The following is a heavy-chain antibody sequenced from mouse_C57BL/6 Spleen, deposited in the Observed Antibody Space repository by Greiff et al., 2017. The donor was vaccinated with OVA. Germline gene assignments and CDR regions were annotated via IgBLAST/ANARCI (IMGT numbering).Heavy chain of an antibody. CDR2: IDPSDSYT. CDR1: GYTFTSYW. V-gene: IGHV1-69*01. D-gene: IGHD1-1*01. J-gene: IGHJ3*01. Sequence: QVQLQQPGAEFVMPGASVKLSCKASGYTFTSYWMHWVKQRPGQGLEWIGEIDPSDSYTNYNQKFKGKSTLTVDKSSSTAYMQLSSLTSEDSAVYYCARGGYYGSSLPSWFAYWGQGTLVTVSA. CDR3: ARGGYYGSSLPSWFAY.